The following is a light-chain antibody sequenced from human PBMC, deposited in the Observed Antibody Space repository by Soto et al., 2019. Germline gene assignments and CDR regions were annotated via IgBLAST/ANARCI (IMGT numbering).Light chain of an antibody. Sequence: ESVLTPSPGTTSLAPVEISPLSFSSLQSVSSSYLAWYQQKPGQAPRLLIYGASSRATGIPARFSGSGSGTDFTLTIRRVEPEDSAVYYCQKYGSASQWKCGNGTKV. CDR3: QKYGSASQWK. CDR2: GAS. J-gene: IGKJ1*01. V-gene: IGKV3-20*01. CDR1: QSVSSSY.